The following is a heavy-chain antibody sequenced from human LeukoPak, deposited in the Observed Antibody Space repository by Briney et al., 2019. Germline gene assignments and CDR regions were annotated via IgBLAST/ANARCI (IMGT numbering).Heavy chain of an antibody. D-gene: IGHD5-18*01. Sequence: ASVKVSCKASGGTFSSYAISWVRQAPGQGLEWMGRIIPVVGTANNAQKFQGRVTITTDESTSTAYMELSSLRSEDTAVYYCASGWYRYGLWAFDICGHGTMVTVYS. CDR3: ASGWYRYGLWAFDI. CDR1: GGTFSSYA. J-gene: IGHJ3*02. V-gene: IGHV1-69*05. CDR2: IIPVVGTA.